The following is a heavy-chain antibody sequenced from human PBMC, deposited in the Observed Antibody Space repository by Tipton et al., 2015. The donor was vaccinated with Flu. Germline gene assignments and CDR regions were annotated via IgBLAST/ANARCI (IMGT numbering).Heavy chain of an antibody. CDR2: ISGSGGST. J-gene: IGHJ6*02. CDR3: AKAIHRAVLFPHNYYYYGMDV. D-gene: IGHD2-21*01. CDR1: GFTSSSYA. V-gene: IGHV3-23*01. Sequence: SLRLSCAASGFTSSSYAMSWVRQAPGKGLEWVSAISGSGGSTYYADSVKGRFTISRDNSKNTLYLQMNSLRAEDTAVYYCAKAIHRAVLFPHNYYYYGMDVWGQGTTVTVSS.